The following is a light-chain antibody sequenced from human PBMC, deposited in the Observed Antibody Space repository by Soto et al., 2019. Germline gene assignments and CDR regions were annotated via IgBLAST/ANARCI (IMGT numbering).Light chain of an antibody. CDR3: CSYAGSFHVV. Sequence: QSVLTQPRSVSGSPGQSVTISCTGTSSDVGGYNYVSWYQQHPGKAPKLMIYDVSKRPSGVPDRFSGSKSGNTASLTISGVQAEDEADYYCCSYAGSFHVVFGGGTKLTVL. CDR2: DVS. CDR1: SSDVGGYNY. J-gene: IGLJ2*01. V-gene: IGLV2-11*01.